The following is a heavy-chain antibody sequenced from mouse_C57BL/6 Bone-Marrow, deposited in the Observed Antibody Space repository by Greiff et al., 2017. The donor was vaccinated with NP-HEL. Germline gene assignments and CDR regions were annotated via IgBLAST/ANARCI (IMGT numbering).Heavy chain of an antibody. CDR2: IDPETGGT. Sequence: QVQLQQSGAELVRPGASVTLSCKASGYTFTDYEMHWVKQTPVHGLEWIGAIDPETGGTAYNQKFKGKAILTADKSSSTAYMELRSLTSEDSAVYYCTRRWDEGTYWGQGTTLTVSS. V-gene: IGHV1-15*01. CDR3: TRRWDEGTY. D-gene: IGHD4-1*01. CDR1: GYTFTDYE. J-gene: IGHJ2*01.